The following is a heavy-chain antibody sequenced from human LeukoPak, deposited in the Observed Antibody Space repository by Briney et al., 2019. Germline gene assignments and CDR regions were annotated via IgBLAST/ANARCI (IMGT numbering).Heavy chain of an antibody. V-gene: IGHV3-53*01. Sequence: QPGGSLRLSCAASGFTFSSYSMNWVRQAPGKGLEWISVIYSGGSTHYADSVKGRFTISRDNSKNTLFLQMNSLRVEDTAVYYCAKEEQQFDYFDYWGQGTLVTVSS. D-gene: IGHD6-6*01. CDR2: IYSGGST. CDR3: AKEEQQFDYFDY. J-gene: IGHJ4*02. CDR1: GFTFSSYS.